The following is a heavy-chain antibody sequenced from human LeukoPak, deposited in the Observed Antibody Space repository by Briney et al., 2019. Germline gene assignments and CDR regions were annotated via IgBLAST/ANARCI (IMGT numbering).Heavy chain of an antibody. J-gene: IGHJ4*02. CDR2: NSAYNGHA. CDR1: GYTFINYG. D-gene: IGHD5-18*01. Sequence: ASVKVSCKASGYTFINYGISWVRQAPGQGLEWMGWNSAYNGHANYAQKLQGRVSMTTDTSTSTAYMELRSLRSDDTAVYYCARGYSYGLFDYWGQGTLVTVSS. CDR3: ARGYSYGLFDY. V-gene: IGHV1-18*01.